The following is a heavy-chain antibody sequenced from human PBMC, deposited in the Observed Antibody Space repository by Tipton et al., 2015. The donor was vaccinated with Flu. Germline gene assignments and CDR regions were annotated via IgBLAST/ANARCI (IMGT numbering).Heavy chain of an antibody. V-gene: IGHV1-46*01. CDR1: GYTFGNYY. CDR2: INPNDGST. D-gene: IGHD3-22*01. CDR3: ARVFHYRSMKVGVSEGMDV. Sequence: QVQLVQSGAEVKKPGASVKVSCQASGYTFGNYYMHWVRQAPGQGLEWMGIINPNDGSTTYAQNFQGRLSVTRDRNMGIVYMELSSLTSDDTAVYFCARVFHYRSMKVGVSEGMDVWGQGTTVTVSS. J-gene: IGHJ6*02.